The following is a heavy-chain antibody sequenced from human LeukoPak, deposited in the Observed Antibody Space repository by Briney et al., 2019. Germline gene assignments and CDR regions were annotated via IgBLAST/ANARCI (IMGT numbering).Heavy chain of an antibody. V-gene: IGHV3-48*04. J-gene: IGHJ3*02. CDR3: ADYGSEAFDI. CDR2: VSISSGTI. D-gene: IGHD3-10*01. CDR1: GFTFSGHN. Sequence: PGGSRRLSCAASGFTFSGHNINWVRQAPGKGLEWISFVSISSGTIYYADSVKGRFRISRDNAKSSLDLEMNSLRAEDTAVYYCADYGSEAFDIWGQGTLVTDSS.